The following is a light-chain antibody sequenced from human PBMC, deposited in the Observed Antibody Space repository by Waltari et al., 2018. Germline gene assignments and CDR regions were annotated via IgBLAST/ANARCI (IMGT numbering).Light chain of an antibody. J-gene: IGKJ2*01. CDR3: QQRSNWTPHT. V-gene: IGKV3-11*01. CDR1: QSVGSY. CDR2: DAS. Sequence: EIVLTQSPATLSLSPGDTATLSCRASQSVGSYLAWYQQKPGQPPRLLIYDASNRATDVPARFRGSGSGTEFTLTISSLEAEDFAVYYCQQRSNWTPHTFGQGARLEIK.